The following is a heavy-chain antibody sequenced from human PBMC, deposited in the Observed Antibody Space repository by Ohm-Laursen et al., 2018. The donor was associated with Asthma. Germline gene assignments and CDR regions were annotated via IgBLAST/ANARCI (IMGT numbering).Heavy chain of an antibody. CDR1: GFTFTSYA. Sequence: SLRLSCSASGFTFTSYAMHWVRQAPGKGLEWVSGISWNSGSIGYADSVKGRFTISRDNAKNSLYLQMNSLRAEDTALYYCAKEDYWGQGTLVTVSS. CDR2: ISWNSGSI. J-gene: IGHJ4*02. CDR3: AKEDY. V-gene: IGHV3-9*01.